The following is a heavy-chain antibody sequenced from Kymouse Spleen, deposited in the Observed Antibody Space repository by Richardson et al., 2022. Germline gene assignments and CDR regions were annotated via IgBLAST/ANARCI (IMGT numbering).Heavy chain of an antibody. D-gene: IGHD3-10*01. CDR2: ISWNSGSI. CDR3: AKDRGSGSPYYGMDV. J-gene: IGHJ6*02. Sequence: EVQLVESGGGLVQPGRSLRLSCAASGFTFDDYAMHWVRQAPGKGLEWVSGISWNSGSIGYADSVKGRFTISRDNAKNSLYLQMNSLRAEDTALYYCAKDRGSGSPYYGMDVWGQGTTVTVSS. V-gene: IGHV3-9*01. CDR1: GFTFDDYA.